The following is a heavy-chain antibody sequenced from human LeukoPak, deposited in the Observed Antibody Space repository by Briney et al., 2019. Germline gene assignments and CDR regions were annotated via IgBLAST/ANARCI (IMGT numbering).Heavy chain of an antibody. CDR2: INPNSGGT. CDR1: GYTSTGYY. D-gene: IGHD2-15*01. CDR3: AILVVAATFDY. Sequence: GASMKVSRKASGYTSTGYYMHWVRQAPGQGLEWMGWINPNSGGTNYAQKFQGRVTMTRDTSISTAYMELSRLRSDDTAVYYCAILVVAATFDYWGQGTLVTVSS. J-gene: IGHJ4*02. V-gene: IGHV1-2*02.